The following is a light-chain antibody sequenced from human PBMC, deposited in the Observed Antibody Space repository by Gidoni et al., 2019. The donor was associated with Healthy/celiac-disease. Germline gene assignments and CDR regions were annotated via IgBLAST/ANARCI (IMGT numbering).Light chain of an antibody. V-gene: IGKV1-9*01. J-gene: IGKJ3*01. Sequence: LQFTQSPSFLSASVGDRVTITCRASQGISTYVAWYQQKPGNAPKLLNYASSTLQSAVPSRFSGRGSETEFTLTISRLQAEDFANYYRQQRNSYPRGVTFGRGTKVEIK. CDR3: QQRNSYPRGVT. CDR2: ASS. CDR1: QGISTY.